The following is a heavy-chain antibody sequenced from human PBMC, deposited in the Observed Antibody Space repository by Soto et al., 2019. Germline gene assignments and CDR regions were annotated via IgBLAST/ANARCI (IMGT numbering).Heavy chain of an antibody. V-gene: IGHV1-2*02. CDR1: GYTLTGYY. CDR3: AEGGITGTTNWFDP. J-gene: IGHJ5*02. D-gene: IGHD1-20*01. CDR2: INPNSGCT. Sequence: QVQLVQSGAEVKKPGASVKVSCKASGYTLTGYYMHWVRKAPGQGLEWMGWINPNSGCTNYAQKFQGRVTMTMDTSISTAYMELSRLRSDDTAVYYCAEGGITGTTNWFDPWGQGTLVTVSS.